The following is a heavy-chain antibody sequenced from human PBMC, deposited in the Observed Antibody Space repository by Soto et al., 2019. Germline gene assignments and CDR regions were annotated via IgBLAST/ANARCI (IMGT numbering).Heavy chain of an antibody. Sequence: RASVKVSCKASGGTFSSYAISWVRQAPGQGLEWMGGIIPIFGTANYAQKFQGRVTITADESTSTAYMELSSLRSEDTAVYYCARDIVATPNPFDIWGQGTMVTVSS. D-gene: IGHD5-12*01. V-gene: IGHV1-69*13. CDR3: ARDIVATPNPFDI. J-gene: IGHJ3*02. CDR2: IIPIFGTA. CDR1: GGTFSSYA.